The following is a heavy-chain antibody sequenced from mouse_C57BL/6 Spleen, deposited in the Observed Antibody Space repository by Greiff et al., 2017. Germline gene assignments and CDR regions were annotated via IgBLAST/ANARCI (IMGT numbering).Heavy chain of an antibody. CDR2: IDPSDSYT. D-gene: IGHD4-1*01. V-gene: IGHV1-69*01. CDR3: RTGRAMDY. J-gene: IGHJ4*01. Sequence: QVQLQQPGAELVMPGASVKLSCKASGYTFTSYWVHWVKQRPGQGLEWIGEIDPSDSYTNYNQKFKGKSTLTVDKSSSTAYMQLSSLTSEDSAVYYCRTGRAMDYWGQGTSVTVSS. CDR1: GYTFTSYW.